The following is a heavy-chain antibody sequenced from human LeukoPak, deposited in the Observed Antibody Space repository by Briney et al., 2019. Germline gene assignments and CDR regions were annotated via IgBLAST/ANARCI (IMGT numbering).Heavy chain of an antibody. CDR2: ISGSGGST. CDR1: GFTFSSYA. Sequence: PGGSLRLSCAASGFTFSSYAMSWVRQAPGKGLEWVSAISGSGGSTYYADSVKGRFTISRDNSKNTLYLQMNSLRAEDTAVYYCAKLGFWSGYSNPRYYYYGMDVWGQGTTVTVSS. CDR3: AKLGFWSGYSNPRYYYYGMDV. D-gene: IGHD3-3*01. V-gene: IGHV3-23*01. J-gene: IGHJ6*02.